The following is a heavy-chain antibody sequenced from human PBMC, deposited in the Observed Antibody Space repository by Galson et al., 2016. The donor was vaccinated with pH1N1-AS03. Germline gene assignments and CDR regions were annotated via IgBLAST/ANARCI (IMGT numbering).Heavy chain of an antibody. CDR2: ISPYNGRT. D-gene: IGHD2-15*01. J-gene: IGHJ6*02. CDR3: ARAFCSGGSCYDYFYYAVDV. V-gene: IGHV1-18*01. Sequence: SVKVSCKASGYTFTSYGIGWVRQAPGRGLEWMGWISPYNGRTEYAQKLQGRVTMTTDTSTSTAYMELRSLISDDTAMYYCARAFCSGGSCYDYFYYAVDVWGQGTTVTVSS. CDR1: GYTFTSYG.